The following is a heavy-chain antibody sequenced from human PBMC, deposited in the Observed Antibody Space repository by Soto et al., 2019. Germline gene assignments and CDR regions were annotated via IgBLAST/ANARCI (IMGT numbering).Heavy chain of an antibody. CDR2: IYYSGST. V-gene: IGHV4-39*01. CDR3: ARRLGYYVTGYYFDY. J-gene: IGHJ4*02. CDR1: GGSISSSSYY. Sequence: ASETLSLTCTVSGGSISSSSYYWGWIRQPPGKGLEWIGSIYYSGSTYYNPSLKSRVTISVDTSKNQFSLKLSSVTAADTAVYYCARRLGYYVTGYYFDYWGQGTLVT. D-gene: IGHD1-26*01.